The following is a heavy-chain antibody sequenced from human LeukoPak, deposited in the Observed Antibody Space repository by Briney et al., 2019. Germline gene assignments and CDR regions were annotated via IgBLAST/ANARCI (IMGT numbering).Heavy chain of an antibody. CDR3: ARSGTTGFDY. Sequence: PSETLSLTCTVSGGSISSHYGSWIRQPPGKGLEWIGYIYYSGSTNYNPSLKSRVTISVDTSKNQFSLKLSSVTAADTAVYYCARSGTTGFDYWGQGTLVTVSS. CDR1: GGSISSHY. D-gene: IGHD1-1*01. CDR2: IYYSGST. V-gene: IGHV4-59*11. J-gene: IGHJ4*02.